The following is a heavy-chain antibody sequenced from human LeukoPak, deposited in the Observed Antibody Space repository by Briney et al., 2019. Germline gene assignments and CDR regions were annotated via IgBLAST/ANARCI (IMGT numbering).Heavy chain of an antibody. CDR2: ISYDGSDK. V-gene: IGHV3-30*19. D-gene: IGHD3-10*01. J-gene: IGHJ6*03. Sequence: PGGSLRLSCAASGITFSRYGMHWVRQAPGKGLEWVALISYDGSDKDYAKSVKGRFTISRDNSKNTLYLQMNSLRTEDTALYYCAKAYGSGSPHYMDVWGKGTTVTISS. CDR1: GITFSRYG. CDR3: AKAYGSGSPHYMDV.